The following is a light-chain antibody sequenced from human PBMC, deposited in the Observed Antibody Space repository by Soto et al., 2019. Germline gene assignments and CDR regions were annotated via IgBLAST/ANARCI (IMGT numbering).Light chain of an antibody. CDR2: GGS. Sequence: EIVLTQSPGTLSLSPGERATLYCRASQSVGSNYLAWYQHKPGQSPRLLIYGGSARATGIPARFSGGGSGAEYTLTISSLQSEDFAVYYCQQYDKWPRTFGQGTKVDIK. CDR3: QQYDKWPRT. CDR1: QSVGSN. V-gene: IGKV3-15*01. J-gene: IGKJ1*01.